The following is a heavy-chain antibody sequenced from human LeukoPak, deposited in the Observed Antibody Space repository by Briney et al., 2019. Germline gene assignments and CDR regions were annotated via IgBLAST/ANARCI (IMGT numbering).Heavy chain of an antibody. Sequence: GRSLRLSCAASGFTFSSYGMHWVRQAPGKGLEWVAIIWYDGSNKYYADSVKGRFTISRDNSKNTLYLQMHSLRAGDTAVYYCARDGAVGGAFDFWGQGTMVTVSS. CDR3: ARDGAVGGAFDF. CDR2: IWYDGSNK. D-gene: IGHD6-19*01. CDR1: GFTFSSYG. V-gene: IGHV3-33*01. J-gene: IGHJ3*01.